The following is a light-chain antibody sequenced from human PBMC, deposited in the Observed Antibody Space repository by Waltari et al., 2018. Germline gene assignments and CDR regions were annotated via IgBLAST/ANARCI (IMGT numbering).Light chain of an antibody. J-gene: IGLJ2*01. V-gene: IGLV3-1*01. CDR2: QDT. Sequence: SSELRQPPSISVSPGQTASIICSGDQLGDAYTSWHQKKPGQSPLLCIYQDTKRPSGIPERFSGTNSWNTATRTISGTQPLDEADYYCQAWNTFILFGGGTKLTVL. CDR1: QLGDAY. CDR3: QAWNTFIL.